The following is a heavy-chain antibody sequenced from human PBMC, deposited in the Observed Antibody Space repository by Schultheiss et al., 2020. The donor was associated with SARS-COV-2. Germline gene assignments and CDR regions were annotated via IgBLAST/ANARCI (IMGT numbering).Heavy chain of an antibody. CDR3: ARALRSSDYYGFFDAFDI. Sequence: ASVKVSCKASGYTFTGYYMHWVRQAPGQGLEWMGWINPNSGGTNYAQKFQGRVTMTRDTSISTAYMELSRLRSDDTAVYYCARALRSSDYYGFFDAFDIWGQGTMVTVSS. D-gene: IGHD3-10*01. J-gene: IGHJ3*02. V-gene: IGHV1-2*02. CDR2: INPNSGGT. CDR1: GYTFTGYY.